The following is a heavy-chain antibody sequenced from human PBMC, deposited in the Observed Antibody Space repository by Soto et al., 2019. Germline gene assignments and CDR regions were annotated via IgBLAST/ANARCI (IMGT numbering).Heavy chain of an antibody. CDR2: SSSRSSTI. CDR1: GFSFSTYN. J-gene: IGHJ4*02. Sequence: PGGSLRLSCAASGFSFSTYNMNWVRQAPGRGLEWVSYSSSRSSTIYHADSVKGRFTISRDNAKNSRYLQMDSLREEDTAVYFCARAIAGGSTSLDYWGRGTRVTVSS. V-gene: IGHV3-48*02. CDR3: ARAIAGGSTSLDY. D-gene: IGHD6-19*01.